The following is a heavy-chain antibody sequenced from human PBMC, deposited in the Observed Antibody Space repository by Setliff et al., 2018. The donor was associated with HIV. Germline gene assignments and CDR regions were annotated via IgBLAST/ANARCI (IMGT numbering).Heavy chain of an antibody. J-gene: IGHJ3*02. CDR1: GFTFGDYT. CDR2: IRSKAYGGTT. V-gene: IGHV3-49*04. CDR3: TRDKGYAFDI. Sequence: GGSLRLSCTASGFTFGDYTMSWVRQAPGKGLEWVGFIRSKAYGGTTEYAASVKDRFTVSRDDSKSIAYLQINSLKTEDTAVYYCTRDKGYAFDIWGQGTMVTVS. D-gene: IGHD5-18*01.